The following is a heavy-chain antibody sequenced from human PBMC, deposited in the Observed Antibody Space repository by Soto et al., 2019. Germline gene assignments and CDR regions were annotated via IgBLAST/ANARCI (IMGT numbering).Heavy chain of an antibody. J-gene: IGHJ6*02. CDR2: ISTTGGT. Sequence: QVQLQESGPRLVKPSETLSLTCTVSDDFISSYYWSWIRQPAGKGLEWVGRISTTGGTNYNPSPESRVTMSVDTSKNQFSLKVTSVTAADTAVYFCARADYEILTGSYAMDVWGQGITVTVSS. CDR1: DDFISSYY. CDR3: ARADYEILTGSYAMDV. D-gene: IGHD3-9*01. V-gene: IGHV4-4*07.